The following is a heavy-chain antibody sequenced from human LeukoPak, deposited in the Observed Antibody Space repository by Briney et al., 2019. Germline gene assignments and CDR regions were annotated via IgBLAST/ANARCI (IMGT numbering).Heavy chain of an antibody. Sequence: PGGSLRLSCAASGFTFSSYAMSWVRQAPGKGLEWVAGLSGSGGGTNYADSVQGRFTISRDNPKNTLYLRMNSLRAEDTAVYFCAKRGVVIRVFLVGFHKEAYYFDSWGQGALVTVSS. V-gene: IGHV3-23*01. CDR3: AKRGVVIRVFLVGFHKEAYYFDS. J-gene: IGHJ4*02. CDR2: LSGSGGGT. D-gene: IGHD3-10*01. CDR1: GFTFSSYA.